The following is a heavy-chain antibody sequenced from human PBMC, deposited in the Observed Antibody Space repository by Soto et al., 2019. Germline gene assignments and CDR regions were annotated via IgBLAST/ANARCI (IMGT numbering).Heavy chain of an antibody. J-gene: IGHJ6*02. CDR1: GFSFNSYG. Sequence: GGSLRLSCAASGFSFNSYGIHWVRQAPDKGLEWVAVISYDGNNKYYADSVEGRFTISRDNSKNTLYLQMNSLRAEDTAVYYCAKDSNPSIAARLSYYYGMDFWGQGTPVTVSS. CDR3: AKDSNPSIAARLSYYYGMDF. D-gene: IGHD6-6*01. CDR2: ISYDGNNK. V-gene: IGHV3-30*18.